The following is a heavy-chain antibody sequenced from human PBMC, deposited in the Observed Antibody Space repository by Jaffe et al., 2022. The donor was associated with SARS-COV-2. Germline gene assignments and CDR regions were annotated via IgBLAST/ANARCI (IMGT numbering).Heavy chain of an antibody. CDR2: IYSSGRT. V-gene: IGHV4-31*03. Sequence: QVQLQESGPGLVKPSQTLSLTCSVSGGSISRGSYYWSWTRHYPGKGLEWIGYIYSSGRTYYNPSLKSRVIISVDMSKNQFSLKLYSVTVADTAMYYCTRVDTTYSLYFGMDVWGQGTTVTVSS. CDR1: GGSISRGSYY. CDR3: TRVDTTYSLYFGMDV. J-gene: IGHJ6*02. D-gene: IGHD4-4*01.